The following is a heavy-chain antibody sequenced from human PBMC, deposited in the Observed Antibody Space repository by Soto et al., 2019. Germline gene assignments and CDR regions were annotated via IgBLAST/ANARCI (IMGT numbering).Heavy chain of an antibody. CDR3: ARDPGLAYHPTVPAWFDP. CDR2: ISSSGSTI. J-gene: IGHJ5*02. D-gene: IGHD4-17*01. Sequence: GGSLRLSCAASGFTFSDYYMSWIRQAPGKGLEWVSYISSSGSTIYYADSVKGRFTISRDNAKNSLYLQMNSLRAEDTAVYYCARDPGLAYHPTVPAWFDPWGQGTLVTVSS. V-gene: IGHV3-11*01. CDR1: GFTFSDYY.